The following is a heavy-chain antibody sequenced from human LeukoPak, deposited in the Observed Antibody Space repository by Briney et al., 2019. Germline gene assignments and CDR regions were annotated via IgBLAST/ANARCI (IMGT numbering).Heavy chain of an antibody. CDR1: GDTLTDLS. V-gene: IGHV1-24*01. Sequence: ASVKVSCKVSGDTLTDLSMHWVRLAPGKGLEWGGGFDHQHGDTSYAQKFQCRVTMTEDTSTDTAHMEMYSLRSEDTAVYYCASRAIWKEELTLDYWGQGTLVTVSS. CDR2: FDHQHGDT. CDR3: ASRAIWKEELTLDY. J-gene: IGHJ4*02. D-gene: IGHD3-10*01.